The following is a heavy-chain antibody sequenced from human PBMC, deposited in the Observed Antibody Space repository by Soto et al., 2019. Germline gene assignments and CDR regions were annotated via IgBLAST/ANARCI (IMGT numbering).Heavy chain of an antibody. CDR2: IYYSGST. CDR1: GGSISSYY. Sequence: SETLSLTCTVSGGSISSYYWSWIRQPPGKGLEWIGYIYYSGSTNYNPSLKSRVTISVDTSKNQFSLKLSSVTAADTAVYYCARVQFLEWLSYYFDYWGQGTLVTVSS. D-gene: IGHD3-3*01. J-gene: IGHJ4*02. V-gene: IGHV4-59*01. CDR3: ARVQFLEWLSYYFDY.